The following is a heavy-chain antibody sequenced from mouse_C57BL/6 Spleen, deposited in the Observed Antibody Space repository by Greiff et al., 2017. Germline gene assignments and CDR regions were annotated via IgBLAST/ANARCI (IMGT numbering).Heavy chain of an antibody. Sequence: VQLQQSGAELVKPGASVKLSCTASGFNIKDYYMHWVKQRTEQGLEWIGRIDPEDGETKYAPTFQGKATIAADTSSNTAYLQLSSLTSEDTAVYYCARSRDYDYFDYWGQGTTLTVSS. D-gene: IGHD2-4*01. CDR3: ARSRDYDYFDY. V-gene: IGHV14-2*01. CDR2: IDPEDGET. J-gene: IGHJ2*01. CDR1: GFNIKDYY.